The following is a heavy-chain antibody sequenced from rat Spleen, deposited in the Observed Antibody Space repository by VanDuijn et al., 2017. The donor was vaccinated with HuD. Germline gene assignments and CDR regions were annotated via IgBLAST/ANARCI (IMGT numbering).Heavy chain of an antibody. CDR2: ISYEGSGA. CDR1: GFTFSDYY. V-gene: IGHV5-22*01. J-gene: IGHJ3*01. CDR3: VGGVSPFVY. Sequence: EVQLVESGGGLVRPGNSLKLSCAASGFTFSDYYMAWVRQVPKKGLEWVASISYEGSGAYYGDSVKGRFTISRDNAKSTLYLQMNSLRSEDTATYYCVGGVSPFVYWGQGALVTVSS. D-gene: IGHD3-8*01.